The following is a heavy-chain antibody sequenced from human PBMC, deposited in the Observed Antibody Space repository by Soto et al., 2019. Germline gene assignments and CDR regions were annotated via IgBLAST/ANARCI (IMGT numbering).Heavy chain of an antibody. CDR2: IYWDDDK. Sequence: QITLKESGPTLVKPTQTLTLICTFSGFSLSTSGVGVGWIRQPPGKALEWLALIYWDDDKRYSPSLKNRLTVTKDTSKNQVVLTMTNMDPVDTATYYCAHRFLGSSSYSFDFWGQGTLVTVPS. V-gene: IGHV2-5*02. CDR3: AHRFLGSSSYSFDF. CDR1: GFSLSTSGVG. D-gene: IGHD6-6*01. J-gene: IGHJ4*02.